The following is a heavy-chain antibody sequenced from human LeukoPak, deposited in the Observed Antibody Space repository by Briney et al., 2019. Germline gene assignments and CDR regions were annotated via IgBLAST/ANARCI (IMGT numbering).Heavy chain of an antibody. CDR2: IDNGGSGT. J-gene: IGHJ6*03. Sequence: PGGSLRLSCAASGFTFSSYWTHWVRQLPKKGLVLVSRIDNGGSGTTYADSVKGRFTVSRDNAKNTLYLQMNSLRAEDTAIYYCARGGGWDTIFRVVQYMDVWGKGTTVTVSS. D-gene: IGHD3-3*01. V-gene: IGHV3-74*01. CDR1: GFTFSSYW. CDR3: ARGGGWDTIFRVVQYMDV.